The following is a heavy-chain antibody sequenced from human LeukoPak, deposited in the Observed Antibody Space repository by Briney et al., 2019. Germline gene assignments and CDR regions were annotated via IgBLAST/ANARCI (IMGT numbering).Heavy chain of an antibody. CDR1: GGSSSGYY. CDR2: INHSGST. J-gene: IGHJ4*02. Sequence: SETLSLTCAVYGGSSSGYYWSWIRQPPGKGLEWIGEINHSGSTNYNPSLKSRVTISVDTSKNQFSLKLSSVTAADTAVYYCARASFTSYGGPPHDYWGQGTLVTVSS. V-gene: IGHV4-34*01. D-gene: IGHD4-23*01. CDR3: ARASFTSYGGPPHDY.